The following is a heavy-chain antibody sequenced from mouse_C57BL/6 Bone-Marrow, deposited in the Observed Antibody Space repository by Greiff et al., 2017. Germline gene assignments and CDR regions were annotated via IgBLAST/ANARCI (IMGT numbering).Heavy chain of an antibody. J-gene: IGHJ1*03. D-gene: IGHD1-1*01. V-gene: IGHV5-16*01. CDR3: ARDPITTVVARYWYIDV. CDR2: INYDGSST. Sequence: EVMLVESEGGLVQPGSSMKLSCTASGFTFSDYYMAWVRQVPEKGLEWVANINYDGSSTYYLDSLKSRFIISRDNAKNILYLQMSSLKSEDTATYYCARDPITTVVARYWYIDVWGTGTTVTVSS. CDR1: GFTFSDYY.